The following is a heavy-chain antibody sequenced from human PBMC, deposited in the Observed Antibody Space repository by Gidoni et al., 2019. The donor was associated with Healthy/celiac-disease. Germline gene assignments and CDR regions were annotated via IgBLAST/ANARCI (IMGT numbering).Heavy chain of an antibody. V-gene: IGHV1-69*01. CDR1: GGPFSSYA. CDR3: AGGGFAGAHWYFDL. D-gene: IGHD3-10*01. CDR2: IIPIFGTA. J-gene: IGHJ2*01. Sequence: QVQLVQSGAEVKKPGSSVQVSCKASGGPFSSYAISWVRQAPGQGLEWMGGIIPIFGTANYAQKFQGRVTITADESTSTAYMERSSLRSEDTAVYYGAGGGFAGAHWYFDLWGRGTLVTVSS.